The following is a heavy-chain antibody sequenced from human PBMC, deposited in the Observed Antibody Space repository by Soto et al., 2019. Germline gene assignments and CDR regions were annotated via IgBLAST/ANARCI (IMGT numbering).Heavy chain of an antibody. CDR1: GYTYTSYD. Sequence: ASVKVSCKASGYTYTSYDISWVRQAPGQGLEWMGWISAYNGNTDYAQKLQGRVPMTTDTSTSTAYMELRCLRSDDTTVYYCAREWFGELLNYYYYGMDVWVQGTTVTVSS. CDR2: ISAYNGNT. CDR3: AREWFGELLNYYYYGMDV. D-gene: IGHD3-10*01. J-gene: IGHJ6*02. V-gene: IGHV1-18*01.